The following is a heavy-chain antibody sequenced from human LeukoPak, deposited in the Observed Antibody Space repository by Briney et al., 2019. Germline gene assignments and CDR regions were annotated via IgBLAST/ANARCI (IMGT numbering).Heavy chain of an antibody. CDR3: ARIGARSPDY. Sequence: PSETLSLTCTVSGGSISSYYWSWIRQPPGKGLEWIGYISYNGNTNYNPSLKSRATISVDTSKTQFSLNLSSVTAADTAVYYCARIGARSPDYWGQGTLVSVSS. V-gene: IGHV4-59*08. CDR1: GGSISSYY. CDR2: ISYNGNT. D-gene: IGHD1-14*01. J-gene: IGHJ4*02.